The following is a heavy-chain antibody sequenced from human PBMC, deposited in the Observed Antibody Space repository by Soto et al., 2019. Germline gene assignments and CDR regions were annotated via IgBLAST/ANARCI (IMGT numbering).Heavy chain of an antibody. J-gene: IGHJ4*02. D-gene: IGHD6-13*01. CDR1: GFTFSDYY. CDR2: ISGTSDSI. V-gene: IGHV3-11*06. Sequence: LRLSCAASGFTFSDYYMSWIRQVPGKGLEWVAYISGTSDSIPYADSVKGRFTISRDNAKNSLYLQMNSLRAEDTAVYYCARVAVLTAAGTTDYWGQGTLVTVSS. CDR3: ARVAVLTAAGTTDY.